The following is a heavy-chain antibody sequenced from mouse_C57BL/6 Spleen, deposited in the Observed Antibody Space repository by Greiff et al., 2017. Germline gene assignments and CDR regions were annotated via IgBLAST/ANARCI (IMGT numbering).Heavy chain of an antibody. CDR2: IWSGGST. CDR3: ASHSSGYLAWFAY. CDR1: GFSLTSYG. Sequence: VKLVESGPGLVQPSQSLSITCTVSGFSLTSYGVHWVRQSPGKGLEWLGVIWSGGSTDYNAAFISILSISKDNSKSQVFFKMTSLQADATAIYYCASHSSGYLAWFAYWGQGTLVTVSA. D-gene: IGHD3-2*02. J-gene: IGHJ3*01. V-gene: IGHV2-2*01.